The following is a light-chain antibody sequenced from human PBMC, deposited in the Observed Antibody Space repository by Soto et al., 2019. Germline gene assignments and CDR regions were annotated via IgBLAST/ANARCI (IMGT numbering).Light chain of an antibody. V-gene: IGKV3D-15*01. CDR3: QQYNNWPLT. J-gene: IGKJ4*01. CDR1: QSVDND. CDR2: DAS. Sequence: ILLTQSPSTLSLSPGDRATLSCRASQSVDNDLAWYQQKPGQPPRLLSYDASTRATGIPARFSGSQSGTEFTLTISSLLSEDFAVYSCQQYNNWPLTFGGGTKVDIK.